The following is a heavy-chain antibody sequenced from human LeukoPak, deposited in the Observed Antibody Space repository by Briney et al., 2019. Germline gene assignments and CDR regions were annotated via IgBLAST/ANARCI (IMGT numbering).Heavy chain of an antibody. CDR3: ARGKVGFYDYVWGSYRPAGFDY. CDR2: INPNSGGT. Sequence: ASVKVSCKASGYTFTGYYMHWVRQAPGQGLEWMGWINPNSGGTNYAQKLQGRVTMTTDTSTSTAYMELRSLRSDDTAVYYCARGKVGFYDYVWGSYRPAGFDYWGQGTLVTVSS. V-gene: IGHV1-2*02. CDR1: GYTFTGYY. J-gene: IGHJ4*02. D-gene: IGHD3-16*02.